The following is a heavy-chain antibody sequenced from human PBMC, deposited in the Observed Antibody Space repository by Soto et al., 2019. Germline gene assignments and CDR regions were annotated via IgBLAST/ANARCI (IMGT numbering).Heavy chain of an antibody. J-gene: IGHJ5*02. CDR2: VNSDGTIT. V-gene: IGHV3-74*01. D-gene: IGHD2-21*01. Sequence: EVQLVESGGGLVQRGGSLRLSCAASGFDFSNAWMHWVRQAPGKGLVWVSHVNSDGTITTYADSVKGRFTISRDNAKNTVYLQMNSLRVEDSAVYYCTRDQAYSSAAWGQGTPVTVSS. CDR3: TRDQAYSSAA. CDR1: GFDFSNAW.